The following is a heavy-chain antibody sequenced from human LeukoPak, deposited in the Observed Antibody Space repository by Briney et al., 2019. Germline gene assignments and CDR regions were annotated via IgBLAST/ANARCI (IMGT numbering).Heavy chain of an antibody. V-gene: IGHV1-18*01. J-gene: IGHJ4*02. Sequence: ASVKVSCKASGYTFTSYGISWVRQAPGQGLEWMGWISAYNGNANYAQKLQGRVTMTTDTSTSTAYMELRSLRSDDTAVYYCARVREQWLAGDYWGQGTLVTVSS. CDR1: GYTFTSYG. CDR3: ARVREQWLAGDY. D-gene: IGHD6-19*01. CDR2: ISAYNGNA.